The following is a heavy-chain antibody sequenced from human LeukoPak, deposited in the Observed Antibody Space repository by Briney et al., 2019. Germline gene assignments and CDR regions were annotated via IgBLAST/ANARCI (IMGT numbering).Heavy chain of an antibody. CDR1: GGTFSSCA. Sequence: SVKVSCKASGGTFSSCAISWVRQTPGQGLEWMGGIIPIFGTANYAQKFQGRVTITADESTSTAYMELSSLRSEDTAVYYCARADIVVVPAARYSEYYYGMDVWGQGTTVTVSS. CDR3: ARADIVVVPAARYSEYYYGMDV. D-gene: IGHD2-2*01. V-gene: IGHV1-69*13. J-gene: IGHJ6*02. CDR2: IIPIFGTA.